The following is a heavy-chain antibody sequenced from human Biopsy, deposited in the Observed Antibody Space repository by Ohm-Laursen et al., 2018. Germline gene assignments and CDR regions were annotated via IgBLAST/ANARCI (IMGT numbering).Heavy chain of an antibody. V-gene: IGHV4-59*01. CDR3: ARDRGYYSDRTVPGYFDL. CDR2: VYYTGST. CDR1: GKTFSDYQ. D-gene: IGHD3-22*01. Sequence: TLSLTCAVFGKTFSDYQWSWIRQPPGKGLQWIGYVYYTGSTDYNPSLQSRVTISVDTSKNHFSLRLRSVTPADTAIYYCARDRGYYSDRTVPGYFDLWGRGTLVTVSS. J-gene: IGHJ2*01.